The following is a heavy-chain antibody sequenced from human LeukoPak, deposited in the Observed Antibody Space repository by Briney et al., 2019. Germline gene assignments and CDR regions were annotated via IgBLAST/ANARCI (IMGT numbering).Heavy chain of an antibody. CDR1: GGSMTSYY. D-gene: IGHD2-2*01. CDR3: ANSPAGPYYFDY. J-gene: IGHJ4*02. CDR2: IYYSGIT. V-gene: IGHV4-59*01. Sequence: SETLSLTCSVSGGSMTSYYWSWIRQPPGRGLEWIGNIYYSGITDYNPSLKSRVTMSVDTSKNQFSLKLSSVTAADTAVYYCANSPAGPYYFDYWGQGTLVTVSS.